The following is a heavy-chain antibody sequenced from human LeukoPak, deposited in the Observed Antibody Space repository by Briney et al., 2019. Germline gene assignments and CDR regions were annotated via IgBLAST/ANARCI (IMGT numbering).Heavy chain of an antibody. CDR2: IGSDGSSA. V-gene: IGHV3-74*01. CDR1: GFTFSTYF. J-gene: IGHJ4*02. CDR3: SRDDYLGY. D-gene: IGHD3-16*01. Sequence: GGSLRLSCAASGFTFSTYFIHWVRQGPGKGLVWVSRIGSDGSSASSADSVKGRFTISRDKAKNTVLLQMYSLRAEDTAIYYCSRDDYLGYWGQGTLVTVSS.